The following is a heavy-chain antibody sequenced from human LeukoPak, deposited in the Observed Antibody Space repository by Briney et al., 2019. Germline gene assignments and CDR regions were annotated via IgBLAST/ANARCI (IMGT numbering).Heavy chain of an antibody. Sequence: GRSLRLSCAASGFTFYDYAMHWVRHAPGKGLEWVSGISWNSGSIVYADSVKGRFTISRDNAKNSLYLQMNSLRAEDTALYYCAKGSALYYDSSGYYYDSSLLDYWGQGTLVTVSS. D-gene: IGHD3-22*01. J-gene: IGHJ4*02. CDR1: GFTFYDYA. V-gene: IGHV3-9*01. CDR2: ISWNSGSI. CDR3: AKGSALYYDSSGYYYDSSLLDY.